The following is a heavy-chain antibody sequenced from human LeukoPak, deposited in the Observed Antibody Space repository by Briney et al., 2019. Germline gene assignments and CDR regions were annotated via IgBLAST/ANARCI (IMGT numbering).Heavy chain of an antibody. CDR1: GGTFSSYA. CDR2: IIPIFGTA. D-gene: IGHD3-10*01. J-gene: IGHJ4*02. CDR3: ARDTTMVRGVIID. Sequence: SVKVSCKASGGTFSSYAISWVRQAPGQGLEWMGGIIPIFGTANYAQKFQGRVTMTTDTSTSTAYMELRSLRSDDTAVYYCARDTTMVRGVIIDWGQGTLVTVSS. V-gene: IGHV1-69*05.